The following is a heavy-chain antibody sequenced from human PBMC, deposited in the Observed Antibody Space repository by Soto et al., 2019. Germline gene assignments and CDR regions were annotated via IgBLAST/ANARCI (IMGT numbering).Heavy chain of an antibody. CDR1: GFTVSDYE. V-gene: IGHV3-48*03. CDR3: ARENHGDAFDF. J-gene: IGHJ4*02. CDR2: INTGGASR. D-gene: IGHD4-17*01. Sequence: GGSLRLSCAASGFTVSDYEMSWVRQAPGKGLEWISYINTGGASRKYADSVRGRFTISRDSATNSVYLQMNSLRDEDTAVYYCARENHGDAFDFWGQGTLVTVSS.